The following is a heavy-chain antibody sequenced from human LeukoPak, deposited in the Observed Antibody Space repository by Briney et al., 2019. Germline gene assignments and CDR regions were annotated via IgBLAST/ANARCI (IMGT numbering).Heavy chain of an antibody. Sequence: SETLSLTCTVSGGSISSSSYYWGRIRQPPGKGLEWIGSIYYSGSTYYNPSLKSRVTISVDTSKNQFSLKLSSVTAADTAVYYCARVSTTTVTNRYYYYGMDVWGQGTTVTVSS. CDR2: IYYSGST. V-gene: IGHV4-39*07. CDR3: ARVSTTTVTNRYYYYGMDV. J-gene: IGHJ6*02. CDR1: GGSISSSSYY. D-gene: IGHD4-17*01.